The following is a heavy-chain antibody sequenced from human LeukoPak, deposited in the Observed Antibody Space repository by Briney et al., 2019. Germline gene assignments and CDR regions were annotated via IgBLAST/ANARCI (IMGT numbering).Heavy chain of an antibody. CDR2: IYYSGST. D-gene: IGHD6-6*01. CDR1: GGSISSYY. Sequence: LETLSLTCTVSGGSISSYYWSWIRQPPGKGLEWIGYIYYSGSTNYNPSLKSRVTISVDTSKNQFSLKLSSVTAADTAVYYCARDPQYSSSGYMDVWGKGTTVTVSS. J-gene: IGHJ6*03. V-gene: IGHV4-59*01. CDR3: ARDPQYSSSGYMDV.